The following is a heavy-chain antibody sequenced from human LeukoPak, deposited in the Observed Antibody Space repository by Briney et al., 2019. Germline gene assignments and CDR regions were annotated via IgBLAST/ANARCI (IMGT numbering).Heavy chain of an antibody. CDR1: GFTFSIYE. D-gene: IGHD3-10*02. Sequence: GGSLRLSCAASGFTFSIYEMNWVRQAPGKELEWVSYISSSGSTIYYADSVKGRLTISRDNAKNSLYLQMNSLRAEDTAVYYCAELGITMIGGVWGKGTTVTISS. CDR3: AELGITMIGGV. V-gene: IGHV3-48*03. CDR2: ISSSGSTI. J-gene: IGHJ6*04.